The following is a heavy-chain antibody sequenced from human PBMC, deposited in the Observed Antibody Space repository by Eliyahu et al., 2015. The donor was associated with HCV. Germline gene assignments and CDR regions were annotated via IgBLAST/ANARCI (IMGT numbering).Heavy chain of an antibody. V-gene: IGHV3-30*04. D-gene: IGHD4/OR15-4a*01. CDR3: AREAGELTIDYYYGVDV. CDR2: ISHDGSKK. J-gene: IGHJ6*02. CDR1: GFXFSNYA. Sequence: QVHLVESGGGVVQPGRSLRLSCAASGFXFSNYAMHWVRQAPGKGREWVALISHDGSKKYYADSVKGRFTISRDKSKNTMFLRLNSLSGEDTATYYCAREAGELTIDYYYGVDVWGHGTTVTVSS.